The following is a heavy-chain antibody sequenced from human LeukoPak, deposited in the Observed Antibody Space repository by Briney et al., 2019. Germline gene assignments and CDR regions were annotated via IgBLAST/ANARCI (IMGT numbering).Heavy chain of an antibody. CDR3: ARGGPLLGYCSSTSCCAGYYFDY. J-gene: IGHJ4*02. CDR1: GGSISSYY. V-gene: IGHV4-34*01. Sequence: SETLSLTCTVSGGSISSYYWSWIRQPPGKGLEWIGEINHSGSTNYNPSLKSRVTISVDTSKNQFSLKLSSVTAADTAVYYCARGGPLLGYCSSTSCCAGYYFDYWGQGTLVTVSS. CDR2: INHSGST. D-gene: IGHD2-2*01.